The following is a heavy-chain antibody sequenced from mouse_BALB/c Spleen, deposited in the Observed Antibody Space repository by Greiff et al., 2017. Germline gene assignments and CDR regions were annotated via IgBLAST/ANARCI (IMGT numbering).Heavy chain of an antibody. J-gene: IGHJ3*01. V-gene: IGHV1-14*01. Sequence: EVHLVESGPELVKPGASVKMSCKASGYTFTSYVMHWVKQKPGQGLEWIGYINPYNDGTKYNEKFKGKATLTSDKSSSTAYMELSSLTSEDSAVYYCARETVNWGFAYWGQGTLVTVSA. CDR2: INPYNDGT. CDR3: ARETVNWGFAY. D-gene: IGHD4-1*01. CDR1: GYTFTSYV.